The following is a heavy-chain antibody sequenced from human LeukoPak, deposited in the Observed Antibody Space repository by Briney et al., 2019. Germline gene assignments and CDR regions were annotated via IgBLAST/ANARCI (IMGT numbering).Heavy chain of an antibody. CDR3: TREGGSTDAGF. D-gene: IGHD5/OR15-5a*01. J-gene: IGHJ4*02. Sequence: PGGSLRLSCEASGFSFSASSMNWVRQAPGKGLEWVSSIFGDGPGLYYADSVKGRFTISRDNGKNSVYLEMNSLRDDDTAVHYCTREGGSTDAGFWGQGTLVTVSS. CDR1: GFSFSASS. CDR2: IFGDGPGL. V-gene: IGHV3-21*06.